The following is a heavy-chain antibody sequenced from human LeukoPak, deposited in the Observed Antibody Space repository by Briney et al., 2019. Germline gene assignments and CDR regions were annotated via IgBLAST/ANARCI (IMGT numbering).Heavy chain of an antibody. J-gene: IGHJ4*02. CDR1: GFTFSDYY. Sequence: GGSLRLSCAASGFTFSDYYMSWLRQAPGKGLEWVSYISSSGSTIYYADSVKGRFTISRDNAKNSLYLQMNSLRAEDTAVYYCARPGLWKRVLYYFDYWGQGTLVTVSS. V-gene: IGHV3-11*04. CDR3: ARPGLWKRVLYYFDY. D-gene: IGHD5-18*01. CDR2: ISSSGSTI.